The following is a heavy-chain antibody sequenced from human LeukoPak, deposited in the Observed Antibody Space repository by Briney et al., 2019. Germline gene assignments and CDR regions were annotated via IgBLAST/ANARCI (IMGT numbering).Heavy chain of an antibody. CDR2: ISGSGGST. V-gene: IGHV3-23*01. J-gene: IGHJ4*02. D-gene: IGHD2-2*01. CDR3: ARGRKGYCSSTSCYGDDY. CDR1: GFTFSSYA. Sequence: GGSLRLSCAASGFTFSSYAMSWVRQAPGKGLEWVSAISGSGGSTYYADSVKGRFTISRDNAKNSLYLQMNSLRAEDTAVYYCARGRKGYCSSTSCYGDDYWGQGTLVTVSS.